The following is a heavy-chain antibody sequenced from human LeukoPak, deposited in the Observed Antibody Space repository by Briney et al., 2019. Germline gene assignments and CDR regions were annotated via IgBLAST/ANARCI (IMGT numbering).Heavy chain of an antibody. J-gene: IGHJ4*02. CDR2: ITPIFGTA. Sequence: SVKVSCKASGGTFSSYAISWVRQAPGQGLEWMGGITPIFGTANYAQKFQGRVTITADKSTSTAYMELSSLRSEDTAVYYCAGGGHYGDYSFDYWGQGTLVTVSS. CDR1: GGTFSSYA. V-gene: IGHV1-69*06. CDR3: AGGGHYGDYSFDY. D-gene: IGHD4-17*01.